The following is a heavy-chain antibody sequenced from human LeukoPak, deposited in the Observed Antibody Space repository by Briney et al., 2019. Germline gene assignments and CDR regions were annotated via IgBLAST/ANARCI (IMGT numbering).Heavy chain of an antibody. D-gene: IGHD2-15*01. V-gene: IGHV3-48*01. CDR3: ASSPVGYCSGGSCYLYYGMDV. CDR2: ISSSSSTI. Sequence: GGSLRLSCAASGFTFSSYSMNWVRQAPGKGLEWVSYISSSSSTIYYADSVKGRFTISRDNSKNTLYLQMNSLRAEDTAVYYCASSPVGYCSGGSCYLYYGMDVWGQGTTVTVSS. J-gene: IGHJ6*02. CDR1: GFTFSSYS.